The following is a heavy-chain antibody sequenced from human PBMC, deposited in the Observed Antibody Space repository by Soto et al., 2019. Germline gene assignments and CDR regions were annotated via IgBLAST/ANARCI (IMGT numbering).Heavy chain of an antibody. CDR3: ECWAHIVPVAPSEFDS. Sequence: GGSLRLSCAASGFPFTNYWMNWVRQTPGKGLMWVSRISPDGSDVGYADSVEGRFTVSRDNAKNTLYLQMHSLRAEDTAMYYCECWAHIVPVAPSEFDSWGQGTLVTVSS. J-gene: IGHJ4*02. V-gene: IGHV3-74*01. CDR1: GFPFTNYW. CDR2: ISPDGSDV. D-gene: IGHD2-21*01.